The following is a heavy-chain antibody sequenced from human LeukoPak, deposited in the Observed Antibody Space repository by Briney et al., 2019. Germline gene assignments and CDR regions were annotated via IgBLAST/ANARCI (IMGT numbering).Heavy chain of an antibody. CDR2: IYYSGST. CDR3: ARDKLRYSYGHGFDY. CDR1: GGSISSYY. V-gene: IGHV4-59*01. Sequence: SETLSLTCTVSGGSISSYYWSWIRQPPGKGLEWIGYIYYSGSTNYNPSLKSRVTISVDTSKNQFSLKLSSVTAADTAVYYCARDKLRYSYGHGFDYWGQGTLVTVSS. D-gene: IGHD5-18*01. J-gene: IGHJ4*02.